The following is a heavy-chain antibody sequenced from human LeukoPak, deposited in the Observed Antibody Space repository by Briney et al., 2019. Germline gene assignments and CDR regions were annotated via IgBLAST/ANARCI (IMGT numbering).Heavy chain of an antibody. CDR3: ARSPLWFGENYFDY. D-gene: IGHD3-10*01. CDR2: IYSGGST. CDR1: GFTVSSNY. J-gene: IGHJ4*02. V-gene: IGHV3-53*01. Sequence: GGSLRLSCAASGFTVSSNYMSWVRQAPGKGLEWVSVIYSGGSTYYADSVKGRFTISRDNSKNTLYLQMNSLRDEDTAVYYCARSPLWFGENYFDYWGQGTLVTVSS.